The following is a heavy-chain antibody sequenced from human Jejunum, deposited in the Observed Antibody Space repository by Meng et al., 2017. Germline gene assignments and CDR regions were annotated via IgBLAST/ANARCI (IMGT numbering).Heavy chain of an antibody. J-gene: IGHJ5*02. CDR3: ARVRDCSTVSCESGIDP. CDR2: IYHTGST. CDR1: VGFINPNDG. D-gene: IGHD2-15*01. Sequence: LQGAGPGPVKPSGTLSLTCAASVGFINPNDGWGWIRQPPGKGLEWIGEIYHTGSTNYNPSLKSRVTITVDKSKNQLSLRLNSVTAADTALYYCARVRDCSTVSCESGIDPWGQGTLVTVSS. V-gene: IGHV4-4*02.